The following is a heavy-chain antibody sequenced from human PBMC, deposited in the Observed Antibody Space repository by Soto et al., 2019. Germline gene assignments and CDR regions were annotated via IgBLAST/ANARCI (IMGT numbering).Heavy chain of an antibody. CDR1: GGSISSYD. Sequence: SETLSLTCTVSGGSISSYDWSWIRQPPGKGLEWIGYIYYSGSTNYNPSLKSRVTISVDTSKNQFSLKLSSVTAADTAVYYCARRTRYYDSSGYFNWFDPWGQGTLVTVSS. CDR2: IYYSGST. CDR3: ARRTRYYDSSGYFNWFDP. V-gene: IGHV4-59*08. D-gene: IGHD3-22*01. J-gene: IGHJ5*02.